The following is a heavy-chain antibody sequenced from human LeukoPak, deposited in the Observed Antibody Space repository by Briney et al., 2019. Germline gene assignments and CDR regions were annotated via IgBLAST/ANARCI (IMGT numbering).Heavy chain of an antibody. CDR3: AKLEGEGPYYDFWSGWPLYYYYGMDV. Sequence: PGRSLRLSCAASGFTFSSYGMHWVRQAPGKGLEWVAVISYDGSNKYYADSVKGRFTISRDNSKNTLYLQMNSLRAEDTAVYYCAKLEGEGPYYDFWSGWPLYYYYGMDVWGQGTTVTVSS. CDR1: GFTFSSYG. V-gene: IGHV3-30*18. D-gene: IGHD3-3*01. J-gene: IGHJ6*02. CDR2: ISYDGSNK.